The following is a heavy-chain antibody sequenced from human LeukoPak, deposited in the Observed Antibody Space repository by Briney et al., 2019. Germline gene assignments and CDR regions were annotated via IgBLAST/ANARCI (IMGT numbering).Heavy chain of an antibody. Sequence: GGSLRLSCAASGFTFSSYAMHWVRQAPGKGLEWVAVISYDGSNKYYADSVKGRFTISRDNSKNTLYLQMNSLRAEDTAVYYCARLTYSSGWYYFDYWGQGTLVTVSS. CDR3: ARLTYSSGWYYFDY. CDR1: GFTFSSYA. V-gene: IGHV3-30-3*01. CDR2: ISYDGSNK. D-gene: IGHD6-19*01. J-gene: IGHJ4*02.